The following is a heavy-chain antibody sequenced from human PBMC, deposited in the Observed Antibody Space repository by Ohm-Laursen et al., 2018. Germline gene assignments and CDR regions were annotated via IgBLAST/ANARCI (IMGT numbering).Heavy chain of an antibody. Sequence: SLRLSCTASGFTFDDYAMHWVRQAPGKGLEWVSGISWNSGSIGYADSVKGRFTISRDNAKNSLYLQMNSLRAEDTALYYCAKESRVYCSSTSCYPDYYYYGMDVWGQGTTVTVSS. V-gene: IGHV3-9*01. CDR2: ISWNSGSI. CDR3: AKESRVYCSSTSCYPDYYYYGMDV. D-gene: IGHD2-2*01. J-gene: IGHJ6*02. CDR1: GFTFDDYA.